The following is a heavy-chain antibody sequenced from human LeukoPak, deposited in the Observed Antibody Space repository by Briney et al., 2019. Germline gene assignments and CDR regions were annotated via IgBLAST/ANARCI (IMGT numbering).Heavy chain of an antibody. D-gene: IGHD3-22*01. CDR2: ISYDGSNK. CDR1: GFTFSSYA. Sequence: GGSLRLSCAASGFTFSSYAMSWVRQAPGKGLEWAAVISYDGSNKYYADSVKGRFTISRDNSKNTLYLQMNSLRAEDTAVYYCFTSSYDSSGYTIEFDYWGQGTLVTVSS. CDR3: FTSSYDSSGYTIEFDY. J-gene: IGHJ4*02. V-gene: IGHV3-30*03.